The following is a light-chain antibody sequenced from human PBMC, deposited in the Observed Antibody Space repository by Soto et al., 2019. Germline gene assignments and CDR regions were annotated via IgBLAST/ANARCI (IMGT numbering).Light chain of an antibody. J-gene: IGKJ2*01. CDR2: GAS. CDR1: QVINND. Sequence: DIQMTQSPSSLSASVGDRVTITCQASQVINNDLTWYQQKPGQPPKLLIYGASILETGVPSRFSGSGSGKHFTFTISSLQPEDIATYYCQQYDNVPTFGQGTKLEMK. CDR3: QQYDNVPT. V-gene: IGKV1-33*01.